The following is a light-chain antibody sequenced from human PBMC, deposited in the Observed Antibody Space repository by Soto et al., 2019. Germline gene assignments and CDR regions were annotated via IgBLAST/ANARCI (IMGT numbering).Light chain of an antibody. Sequence: QSVLRQPASVSGAPGQRDTISCTGSISNIRAGYDVHWYQQRPGTAPKLLIFGNINRPSGVPDRFSGSKSGTSASLAITGLQAEDEGDYYCQSYDSTLSARYVFGTGTKVTV. CDR2: GNI. CDR1: ISNIRAGYD. J-gene: IGLJ1*01. CDR3: QSYDSTLSARYV. V-gene: IGLV1-40*01.